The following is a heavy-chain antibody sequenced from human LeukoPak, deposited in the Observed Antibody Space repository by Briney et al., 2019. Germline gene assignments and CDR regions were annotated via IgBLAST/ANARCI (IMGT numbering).Heavy chain of an antibody. J-gene: IGHJ4*02. CDR2: ISSYNGNT. CDR1: NYTFISYG. V-gene: IGHV1-18*01. CDR3: ARDRTAAAVLDY. Sequence: ASVKVSCKASNYTFISYGISWVRQAPGQGLEWMGWISSYNGNTNYGQKFQGRVSMPTDTSTNTAYMELKSLRSDDTAVYYCARDRTAAAVLDYWGQGTLVTVSS. D-gene: IGHD6-13*01.